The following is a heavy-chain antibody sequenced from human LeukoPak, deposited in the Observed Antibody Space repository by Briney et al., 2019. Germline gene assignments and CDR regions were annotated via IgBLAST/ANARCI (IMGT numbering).Heavy chain of an antibody. J-gene: IGHJ5*02. CDR1: GSTFDNYA. Sequence: GGSLRLSCEASGSTFDNYAVSWVRQAPGKGLEWVSYISSSGSTIYYADSVKGRFTISRDNAKNSLYLQMNSLRAEDTAVYYCARDLVRYFDWYNWFDPWGQGTLVTVSS. CDR2: ISSSGSTI. D-gene: IGHD3-9*01. V-gene: IGHV3-11*01. CDR3: ARDLVRYFDWYNWFDP.